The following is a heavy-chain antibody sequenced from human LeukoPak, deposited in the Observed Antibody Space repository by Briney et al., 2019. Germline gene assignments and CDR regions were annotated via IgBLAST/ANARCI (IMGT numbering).Heavy chain of an antibody. CDR1: GGTFSSYA. CDR3: ARAIVPAALYYFDY. D-gene: IGHD2-2*01. J-gene: IGHJ4*02. CDR2: IIPILGIA. V-gene: IGHV1-69*04. Sequence: GASVTVSCKASGGTFSSYAISWVRQAPGQGLEWMGRIIPILGIANYAQKFQGRVTITADKSTSTAYMELSSLRSEDTAVYYCARAIVPAALYYFDYWGQGTLVTVSS.